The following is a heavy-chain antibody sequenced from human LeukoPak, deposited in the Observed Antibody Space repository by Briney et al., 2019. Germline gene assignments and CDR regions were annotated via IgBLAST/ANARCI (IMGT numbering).Heavy chain of an antibody. CDR1: GDSVSSNSAA. CDR2: TYYRSKWYN. Sequence: SQTLSLTCAISGDSVSSNSAAWNWIRQSPSRGLEWLGRTYYRSKWYNDYAVSVKNRININPDTSKNQFSLQLNSVTPEDTAVYYCARESFPYYYDSSGYPPPHVYIWGQGTLVTVSS. V-gene: IGHV6-1*01. CDR3: ARESFPYYYDSSGYPPPHVYI. D-gene: IGHD3-22*01. J-gene: IGHJ3*02.